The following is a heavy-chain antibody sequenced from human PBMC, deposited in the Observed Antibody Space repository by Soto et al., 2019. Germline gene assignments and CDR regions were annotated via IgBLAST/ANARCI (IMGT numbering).Heavy chain of an antibody. V-gene: IGHV3-23*01. CDR1: GFSFSSFG. J-gene: IGHJ4*02. CDR3: AMRGAAMVSYYFDF. Sequence: VGSLRLSCAASGFSFSSFGMSWVCQAPGKGLEWVSSLSGTGRSTYYADSVKGRFTISRDNSKNTVYLEMNSLRAEDTAIYYCAMRGAAMVSYYFDFWGQGTVVTVSS. D-gene: IGHD5-18*01. CDR2: LSGTGRST.